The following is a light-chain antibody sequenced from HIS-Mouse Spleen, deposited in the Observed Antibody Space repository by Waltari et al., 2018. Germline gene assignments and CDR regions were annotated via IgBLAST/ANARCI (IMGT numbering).Light chain of an antibody. CDR3: QQRSNWPIT. CDR2: DAS. J-gene: IGKJ5*01. V-gene: IGKV3-11*01. Sequence: DIVLTQSPATLSFSTGERATLSCRASQSVSSYLAWYQQKPGQAPRLLIYDASNRATGIPARFSGSGSGTDFTLTISSLEPEDFAVYYCQQRSNWPITFGQGTRLEIK. CDR1: QSVSSY.